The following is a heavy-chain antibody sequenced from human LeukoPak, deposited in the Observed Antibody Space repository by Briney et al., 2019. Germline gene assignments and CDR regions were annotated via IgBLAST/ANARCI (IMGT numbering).Heavy chain of an antibody. CDR1: GYTFTSYD. J-gene: IGHJ1*01. D-gene: IGHD3-22*01. CDR2: MNPNSGNT. CDR3: ARGLRDSSGREYFQH. V-gene: IGHV1-8*01. Sequence: ASVKVSCKASGYTFTSYDINWVRQATGQGPEWMGWMNPNSGNTGYAQKFQGRVTMTRNTSISTAYVELSSLRSEDTAVYYCARGLRDSSGREYFQHWGQGTLVTVSS.